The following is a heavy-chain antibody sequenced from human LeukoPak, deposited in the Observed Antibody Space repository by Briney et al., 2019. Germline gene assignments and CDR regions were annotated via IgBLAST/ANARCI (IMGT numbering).Heavy chain of an antibody. V-gene: IGHV3-11*01. CDR3: AREYYDILTCYYMPLDY. CDR1: GFTFSDYY. CDR2: ISSSGSTI. D-gene: IGHD3-9*01. Sequence: KPGGSLRLSCAASGFTFSDYYMSWIRQAPGKGLEWVSYISSSGSTIYYADSVKGRFTISRDNAKNSLYLQMNSLRAEDTAVYYCAREYYDILTCYYMPLDYWGQGTLATVSS. J-gene: IGHJ4*02.